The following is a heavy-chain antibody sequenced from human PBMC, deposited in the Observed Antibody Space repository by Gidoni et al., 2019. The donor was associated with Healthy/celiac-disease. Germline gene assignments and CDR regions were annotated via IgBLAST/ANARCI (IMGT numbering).Heavy chain of an antibody. CDR1: GCTFSCKA. D-gene: IGHD2-15*01. CDR2: IIPILGIA. V-gene: IGHV1-69*04. CDR3: ARDMGTVVGNYFDY. J-gene: IGHJ4*02. Sequence: QVQLVQSGAEVKKPRSSVKVSCKASGCTFSCKAISWVRQAPGQGLGWMGRIIPILGIANYAQKFQGRVTITAYKSTSTAYMELSSLRSEDTAVYYCARDMGTVVGNYFDYWGQGTLVTVSS.